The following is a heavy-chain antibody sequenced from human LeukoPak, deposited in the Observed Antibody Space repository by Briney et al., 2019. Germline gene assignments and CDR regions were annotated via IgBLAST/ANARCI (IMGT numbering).Heavy chain of an antibody. CDR1: GFTFSNAW. CDR3: TTPGAQQLVQDFQH. CDR2: IKSKTDGGTT. Sequence: SGGSLRLSCAASGFTFSNAWMSWVRQAPGKGLEWVGRIKSKTDGGTTDYAAPVKGRFTISRDDSKNTLYLQMNSLKTEDTAVYYCTTPGAQQLVQDFQHWGQGTLVTVSS. J-gene: IGHJ1*01. D-gene: IGHD6-13*01. V-gene: IGHV3-15*01.